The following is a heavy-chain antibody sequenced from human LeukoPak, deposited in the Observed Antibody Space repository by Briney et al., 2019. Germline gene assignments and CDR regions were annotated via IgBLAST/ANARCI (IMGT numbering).Heavy chain of an antibody. CDR1: GGSISSYY. Sequence: SETLSLTCTVSGGSISSYYWSWIRQPPGKGLEWIGYIYTSRSTNYNPSLKSRVTISVDTSKNQFSLKLSSVTAADTAVYYCARDGEYYDSSGYYYGVNWFDPWGQGTLVTVSS. CDR2: IYTSRST. V-gene: IGHV4-4*09. J-gene: IGHJ5*02. CDR3: ARDGEYYDSSGYYYGVNWFDP. D-gene: IGHD3-22*01.